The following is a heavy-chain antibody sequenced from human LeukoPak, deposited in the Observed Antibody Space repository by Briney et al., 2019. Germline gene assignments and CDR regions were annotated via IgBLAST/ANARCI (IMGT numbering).Heavy chain of an antibody. D-gene: IGHD5-18*01. V-gene: IGHV1-2*02. J-gene: IGHJ5*02. CDR3: ARDTAMVTYWFDP. Sequence: ASVTVSCKASGYTFTFYYMHWVRQAPGQGLEWMGWINPNSGGTNYAQKFQGRVTMTRDTSISTAYMELSRLRSDDTAVYYCARDTAMVTYWFDPWGQGTLVTVSS. CDR2: INPNSGGT. CDR1: GYTFTFYY.